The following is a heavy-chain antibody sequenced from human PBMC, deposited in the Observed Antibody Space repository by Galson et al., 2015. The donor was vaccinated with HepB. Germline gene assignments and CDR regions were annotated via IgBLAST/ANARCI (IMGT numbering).Heavy chain of an antibody. CDR2: ISTYNGDT. D-gene: IGHD3-16*02. CDR3: ARVISRSYTWFDP. Sequence: SVKVSCKASGYTFTDSAITWVRQAPGQGLEWMGWISTYNGDTNYAPILQDRVTMATDTSTRTAYMELRSLRSDDTAVYYCARVISRSYTWFDPWGQGTLVTVPS. J-gene: IGHJ5*02. V-gene: IGHV1-18*01. CDR1: GYTFTDSA.